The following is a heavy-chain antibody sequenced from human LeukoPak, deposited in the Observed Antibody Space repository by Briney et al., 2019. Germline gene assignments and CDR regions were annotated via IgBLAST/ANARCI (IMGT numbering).Heavy chain of an antibody. CDR1: GFSFSSYA. V-gene: IGHV3-23*01. Sequence: GGSLRLSCAASGFSFSSYAMSWVRQPPGKGLEWVSVISRRDDYTYYADSVKGRFTISRDNSKNTLYLQMNSLRAEDTAVYYCAKGSPRYCSGGSCYRLYYFDYWGQGTLVTVSS. CDR2: ISRRDDYT. D-gene: IGHD2-15*01. CDR3: AKGSPRYCSGGSCYRLYYFDY. J-gene: IGHJ4*02.